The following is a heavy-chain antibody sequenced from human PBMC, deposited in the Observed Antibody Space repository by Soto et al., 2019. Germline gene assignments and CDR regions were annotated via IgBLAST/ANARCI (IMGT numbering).Heavy chain of an antibody. D-gene: IGHD3-22*01. CDR2: ISAYNGNT. V-gene: IGHV1-18*01. J-gene: IGHJ6*02. CDR3: ARVRTGSYYDSSRPDPNNYYYYGMDV. CDR1: GYTFTSYG. Sequence: GASVKVSCKASGYTFTSYGISWVRQAPGQGLEWMGWISAYNGNTNYAQKLQGRVTMTTDTSTSTAYMELRSLRSDDTAVYYCARVRTGSYYDSSRPDPNNYYYYGMDVWGQGTTVTVSS.